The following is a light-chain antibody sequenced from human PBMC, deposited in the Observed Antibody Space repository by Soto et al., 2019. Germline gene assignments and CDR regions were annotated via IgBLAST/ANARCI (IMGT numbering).Light chain of an antibody. J-gene: IGLJ1*01. CDR2: RNN. CDR1: TSNIGSNY. V-gene: IGLV1-47*01. Sequence: QSALTXPPSASGTPGQGVTISCSGSTSNIGSNYVYWYQQLPGTAPKLLIYRNNQRPSGVPDRFSGSKSGTSASLAISGLRSDDEADYFCATWDDSLNGFYVFGTGTKVPVL. CDR3: ATWDDSLNGFYV.